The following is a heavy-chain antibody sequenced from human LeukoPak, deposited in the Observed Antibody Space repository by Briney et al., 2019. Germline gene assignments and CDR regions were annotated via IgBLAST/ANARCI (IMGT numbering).Heavy chain of an antibody. CDR3: AKAPDCGGDCYEYFQH. J-gene: IGHJ1*01. Sequence: GGSLRLSCAASGFRFDHYAMHWVRQAPGKGLEWVSGISWRGGSIDYADSVKGRFTISRDNAKNSLYLQMNSLRAEDTALYYCAKAPDCGGDCYEYFQHWGQGTLVTVSS. CDR2: ISWRGGSI. V-gene: IGHV3-9*01. CDR1: GFRFDHYA. D-gene: IGHD2-21*02.